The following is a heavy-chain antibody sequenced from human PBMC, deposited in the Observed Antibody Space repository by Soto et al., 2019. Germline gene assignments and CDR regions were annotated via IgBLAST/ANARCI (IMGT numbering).Heavy chain of an antibody. Sequence: QVQLVQSGAEVKKSGASVTISCKASGYSFTSYAIHWVRQAPGQRLEWIGWINGGSGATIYSQRFQDRVTLTRDTSASAAYREMRGLTSEDTAIYYCARVPPPVAWYDTWGQGTLVSVSS. V-gene: IGHV1-3*01. CDR2: INGGSGAT. CDR3: ARVPPPVAWYDT. J-gene: IGHJ5*02. CDR1: GYSFTSYA.